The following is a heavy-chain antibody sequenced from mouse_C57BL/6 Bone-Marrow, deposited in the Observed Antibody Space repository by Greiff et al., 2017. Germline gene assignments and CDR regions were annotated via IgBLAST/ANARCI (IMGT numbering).Heavy chain of an antibody. CDR1: GYTFTSYG. V-gene: IGHV1-81*01. Sequence: VQLQQSGAELARPGASVKLSCKASGYTFTSYGISWVKQRTGQGLEWIGEIYPRSGNTYYNEKFKGKATLTADKSSSTAYMELRSLTSEDSAVYFCARRKGYYGNPYAMDYWGQGTSVTVSS. J-gene: IGHJ4*01. CDR2: IYPRSGNT. D-gene: IGHD2-1*01. CDR3: ARRKGYYGNPYAMDY.